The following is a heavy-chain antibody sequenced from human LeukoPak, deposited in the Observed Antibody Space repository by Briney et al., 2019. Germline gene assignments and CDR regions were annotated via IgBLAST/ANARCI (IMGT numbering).Heavy chain of an antibody. CDR3: ARVGVSTRGTYNWFDP. J-gene: IGHJ5*02. CDR1: GGSFSGYY. D-gene: IGHD3-16*01. Sequence: SETLSLTCAVYGGSFSGYYWSWIRQPPGKGLEWIGEINHSGSTNYNPSLKSRVTISVDTSKNHFSLQLNSVTPEDTAVYFCARVGVSTRGTYNWFDPWGQGTLVTVSS. V-gene: IGHV4-34*01. CDR2: INHSGST.